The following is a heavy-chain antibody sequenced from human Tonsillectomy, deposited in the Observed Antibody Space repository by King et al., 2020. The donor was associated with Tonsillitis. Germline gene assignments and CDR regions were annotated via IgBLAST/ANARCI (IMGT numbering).Heavy chain of an antibody. D-gene: IGHD6-25*01. J-gene: IGHJ3*02. Sequence: FQLVQSGAEVKKPGASVKVSCKASGYTFTSYYTHWVRQAPGQGLEWMGIINPSGGSTSYAQKFQGRVTMTRDTSTSTVYMELSSLRSEDTAVYYCARSPRPFDAFDIWGQGTMVTVSS. CDR1: GYTFTSYY. V-gene: IGHV1-46*03. CDR2: INPSGGST. CDR3: ARSPRPFDAFDI.